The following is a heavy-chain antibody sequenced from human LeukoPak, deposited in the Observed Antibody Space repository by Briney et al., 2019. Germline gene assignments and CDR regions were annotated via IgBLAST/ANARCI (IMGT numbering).Heavy chain of an antibody. J-gene: IGHJ4*02. CDR3: ARADVDTAMVPYFDY. V-gene: IGHV1-69*04. CDR2: IIPILGIA. CDR1: GGTFSSYA. D-gene: IGHD5-18*01. Sequence: SVKVSRKASGGTFSSYAISWVRQAPRQGLEWMGRIIPILGIANYAQKFQGRVTITADKSTSTAYMELSSLRSEDTAVYYCARADVDTAMVPYFDYWGQGTLVTVSS.